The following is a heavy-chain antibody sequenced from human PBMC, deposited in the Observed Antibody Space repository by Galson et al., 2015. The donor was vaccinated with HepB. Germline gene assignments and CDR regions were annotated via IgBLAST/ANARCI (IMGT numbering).Heavy chain of an antibody. V-gene: IGHV1-18*01. CDR3: ARDFSGTGYCSGGSCYSVV. Sequence: SVKVSCKASGYTFTSYGISWVRQAPGQGLEWMGWIGAYNGNTNYAQKLQGRVTMTTDTSTSTAYMELRSPRSDDTAVYYCARDFSGTGYCSGGSCYSVVWGQGTLVTVSS. J-gene: IGHJ4*02. CDR1: GYTFTSYG. CDR2: IGAYNGNT. D-gene: IGHD2-15*01.